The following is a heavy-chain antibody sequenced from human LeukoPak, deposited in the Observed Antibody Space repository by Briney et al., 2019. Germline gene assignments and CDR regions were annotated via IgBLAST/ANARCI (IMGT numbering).Heavy chain of an antibody. Sequence: PGGSLRLSCAASGFTFSSYAMHWVRQAPGKGLEWVAVISYDGSNKYYADSVKGRFTISRDNAKNSLYLQMNSLRAEDTAVYYCARDPGYCSGGNCYPKFDYWGRGTLVTVSS. CDR3: ARDPGYCSGGNCYPKFDY. CDR1: GFTFSSYA. CDR2: ISYDGSNK. D-gene: IGHD2-15*01. V-gene: IGHV3-30*04. J-gene: IGHJ4*02.